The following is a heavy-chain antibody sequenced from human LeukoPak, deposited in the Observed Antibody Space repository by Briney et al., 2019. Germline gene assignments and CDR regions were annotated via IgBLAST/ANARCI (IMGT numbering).Heavy chain of an antibody. CDR3: AKDGNFYDSSGYYTYFDY. V-gene: IGHV3-30*02. CDR2: IWYGGSNK. D-gene: IGHD3-22*01. Sequence: GGSLRLSCAASGFTFSSYGMHWVRQAPGKGLEWVAVIWYGGSNKYYADSVKGRFTISRDNSKNTLYLQMNSLRAEDTAVYYCAKDGNFYDSSGYYTYFDYWGQGTLVTVSP. CDR1: GFTFSSYG. J-gene: IGHJ4*02.